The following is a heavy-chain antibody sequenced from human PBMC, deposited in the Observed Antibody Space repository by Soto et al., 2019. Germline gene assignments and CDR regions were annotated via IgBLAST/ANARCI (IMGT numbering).Heavy chain of an antibody. CDR2: IYYSGST. D-gene: IGHD6-13*01. J-gene: IGHJ4*02. CDR3: ARDFYSSSWYGSLHYFDY. Sequence: PSETLSLTCTVSGGSISSGGYYWSWIRQHPGKGLEWIGYIYYSGSTYYNPSLKSRVTISVDTSKNQFSLRLSSVTAADTAVYYCARDFYSSSWYGSLHYFDYWGQGTLVTVSS. V-gene: IGHV4-31*03. CDR1: GGSISSGGYY.